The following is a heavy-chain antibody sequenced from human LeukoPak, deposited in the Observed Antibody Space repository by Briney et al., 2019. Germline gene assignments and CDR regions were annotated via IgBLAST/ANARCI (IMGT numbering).Heavy chain of an antibody. CDR2: IYSGGST. Sequence: PGGSPRLSCAASGFTVSRNYMSWVRQAPGRGLEWVSVIYSGGSTYYGDSVKGRFTISRDNSKNTLYLQMNSLRAEDTAVYYCARDSGYDLRPTLDYWGQGTLVTVSS. J-gene: IGHJ4*02. CDR3: ARDSGYDLRPTLDY. CDR1: GFTVSRNY. V-gene: IGHV3-53*01. D-gene: IGHD5-12*01.